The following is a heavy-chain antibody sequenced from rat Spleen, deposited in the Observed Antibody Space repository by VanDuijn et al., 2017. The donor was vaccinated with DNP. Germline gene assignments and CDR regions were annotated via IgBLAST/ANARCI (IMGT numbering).Heavy chain of an antibody. D-gene: IGHD1-1*01. CDR2: IIYDGTRT. CDR3: ATGTVVGDWFAY. Sequence: EVQLVESGGGLVQPGRSLKLSCAASGFTFSDYTMAWVRQAPKKGLEWVATIIYDGTRTYYRDSVKGRFTISRDNAKSTLYLQMDTLRSEDTSTYYCATGTVVGDWFAYWGQGTLVTVSS. CDR1: GFTFSDYT. J-gene: IGHJ3*01. V-gene: IGHV5S10*01.